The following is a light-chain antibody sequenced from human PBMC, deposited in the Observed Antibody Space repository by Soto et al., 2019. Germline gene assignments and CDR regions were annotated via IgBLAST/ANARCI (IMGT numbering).Light chain of an antibody. V-gene: IGKV1-5*01. CDR1: QSISSW. CDR3: QQYNSYPWT. Sequence: DIQMTQSPSTLSASVGDRVTITCRASQSISSWLAWYQQKPGKAPNLLMYDASSLESGAPSRFNGSGSGTEVAHTISSLQPDDFATYYCQQYNSYPWTFGQGTKVEVK. J-gene: IGKJ1*01. CDR2: DAS.